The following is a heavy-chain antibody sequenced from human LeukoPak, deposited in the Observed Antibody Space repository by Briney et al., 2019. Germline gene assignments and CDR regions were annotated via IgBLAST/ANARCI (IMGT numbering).Heavy chain of an antibody. Sequence: GGSLRLSCAASGFTFSSFDMHWVRQPTGQGLEWVSTIGTASDTYYPGSVEGRFTLSRDNSKNSLYLQMNSLTAGDTAVYYCARGPPRGKYYYMDVWGKGTTVTVSS. J-gene: IGHJ6*03. V-gene: IGHV3-13*01. D-gene: IGHD1-1*01. CDR2: IGTASDT. CDR1: GFTFSSFD. CDR3: ARGPPRGKYYYMDV.